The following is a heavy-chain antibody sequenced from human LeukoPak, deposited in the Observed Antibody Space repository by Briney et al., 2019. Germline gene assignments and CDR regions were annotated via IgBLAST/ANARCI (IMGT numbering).Heavy chain of an antibody. CDR1: AFTFSSYG. D-gene: IGHD3-22*01. V-gene: IGHV3-30*18. CDR2: ISYDVGKK. J-gene: IGHJ4*02. CDR3: AKDDYYDTSGYRD. Sequence: PGRSLRLTCAASAFTFSSYGMHWVRQAPGKGLEWVAVISYDVGKKYYADSVKGRFTISRDNSKNTLYLQMNSLRAEDTAVYYCAKDDYYDTSGYRDWGQGTLVTVSS.